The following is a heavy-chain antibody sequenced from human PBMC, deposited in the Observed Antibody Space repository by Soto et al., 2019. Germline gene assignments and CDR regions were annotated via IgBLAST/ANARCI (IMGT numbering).Heavy chain of an antibody. CDR3: ARARYGDFYYYTMDV. D-gene: IGHD4-17*01. J-gene: IGHJ6*02. V-gene: IGHV4-59*12. CDR1: GGSISAYY. Sequence: PSETLSLTCSVSGGSISAYYWSWIRQPPGKGLEWIGYVYYSGSTSYTPSLKSRVIISVDTPKNQFSLRLSSVTAADTAVYYCARARYGDFYYYTMDVWGQGTTVTVSS. CDR2: VYYSGST.